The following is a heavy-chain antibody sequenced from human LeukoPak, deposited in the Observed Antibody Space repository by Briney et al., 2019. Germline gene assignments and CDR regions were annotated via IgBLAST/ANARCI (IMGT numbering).Heavy chain of an antibody. CDR1: GYTFTGYY. Sequence: ASVKVSCKASGYTFTGYYVHWVRQAPGQGLEWMGWINPNSGGTNYAQKFQGRVTMTRDTSISTAYMELSRLRSDDTAVYYCARDASDIGSGYFDYWGQGTLVTVSS. V-gene: IGHV1-2*02. CDR2: INPNSGGT. CDR3: ARDASDIGSGYFDY. J-gene: IGHJ4*02. D-gene: IGHD3-3*01.